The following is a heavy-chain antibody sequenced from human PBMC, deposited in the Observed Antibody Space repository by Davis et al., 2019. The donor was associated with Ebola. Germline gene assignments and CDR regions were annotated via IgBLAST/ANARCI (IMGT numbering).Heavy chain of an antibody. J-gene: IGHJ4*02. CDR3: ARYMVRGVIGIDY. CDR1: GGSFSGYY. D-gene: IGHD3-10*01. CDR2: INHSGST. V-gene: IGHV4-34*01. Sequence: SETLSLTCAVYGGSFSGYYWSWIRQPPGKGLEWIGEINHSGSTNYNPSLKSRVTISVDTSKNQFSLKLSSVTAADTAVYYCARYMVRGVIGIDYWGQGTLVTVSS.